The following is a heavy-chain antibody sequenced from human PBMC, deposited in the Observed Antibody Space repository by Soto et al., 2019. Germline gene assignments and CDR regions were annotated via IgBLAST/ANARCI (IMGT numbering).Heavy chain of an antibody. V-gene: IGHV4-59*01. CDR3: ARGEDAFFYYGLDV. Sequence: XETLSLTCTVSGGSITSSYWSWIRRPAGKGLEWIAYIYDTGISGYTPSTSYNPSLKSRVTMSVDTSKSQFSLKLTSVTAADTAVYYCARGEDAFFYYGLDVWGQGITVTVSS. J-gene: IGHJ6*02. CDR1: GGSITSSY. CDR2: IYDTGISGYTPST.